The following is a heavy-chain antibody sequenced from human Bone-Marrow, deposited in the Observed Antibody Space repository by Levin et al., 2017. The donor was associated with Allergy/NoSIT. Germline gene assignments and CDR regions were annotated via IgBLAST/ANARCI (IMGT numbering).Heavy chain of an antibody. D-gene: IGHD3-10*01. CDR3: ARDRGFLTVKDAFDI. CDR1: DDSVRSGSYF. J-gene: IGHJ3*02. CDR2: VYYSGST. Sequence: SQTLSLPCSVSDDSVRSGSYFWHWIRQPPGKGLEWIGSVYYSGSTKYNPSLRRRLTISVDTSKNQFSLRLTSVTAADTAVYYCARDRGFLTVKDAFDIWGQGTMVTVSS. V-gene: IGHV4-61*01.